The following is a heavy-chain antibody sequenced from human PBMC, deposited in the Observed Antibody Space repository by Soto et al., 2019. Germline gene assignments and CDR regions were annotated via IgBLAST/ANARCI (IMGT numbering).Heavy chain of an antibody. CDR3: AKDHTSSWYWEF. J-gene: IGHJ4*02. CDR1: GFTFRSYA. V-gene: IGHV3-23*01. D-gene: IGHD6-13*01. Sequence: PGLTLRLSCAASGFTFRSYAMSWVRQTPGKGLEWVSSISGNGGSTYYADSVKGRFTISRDNSKNTLYLQMNSLRADDTAIYYCAKDHTSSWYWEFWGQGTLVTVSS. CDR2: ISGNGGST.